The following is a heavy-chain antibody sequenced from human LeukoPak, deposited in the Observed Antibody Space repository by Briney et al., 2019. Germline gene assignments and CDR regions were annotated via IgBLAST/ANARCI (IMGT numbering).Heavy chain of an antibody. J-gene: IGHJ4*02. Sequence: SETLSLTFTVSGGSISSYYWSWIRQPPGKGLEWIGYIYYSGSTNYNPSLKSRVTISVDTSKNQFSLKLSSVTAADTAVYYCARHPSSSWTYYFDYWGQGTLVTVSS. CDR3: ARHPSSSWTYYFDY. V-gene: IGHV4-59*08. CDR2: IYYSGST. D-gene: IGHD6-13*01. CDR1: GGSISSYY.